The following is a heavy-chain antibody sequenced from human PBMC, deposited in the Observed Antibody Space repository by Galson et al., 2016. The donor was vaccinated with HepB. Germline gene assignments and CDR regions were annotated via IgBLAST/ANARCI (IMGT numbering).Heavy chain of an antibody. Sequence: SLRLSCAASGFTFSSYTMNWVRQAPGKGLEWVSYISSSGTTIYYADSVKGRFTISRDNAENSLYLHMNSLTGEDTAVYYCARMFPLYSSGWYVRGDGWFDSWGQGTLVTVSS. V-gene: IGHV3-48*04. D-gene: IGHD6-19*01. CDR2: ISSSGTTI. CDR3: ARMFPLYSSGWYVRGDGWFDS. CDR1: GFTFSSYT. J-gene: IGHJ5*01.